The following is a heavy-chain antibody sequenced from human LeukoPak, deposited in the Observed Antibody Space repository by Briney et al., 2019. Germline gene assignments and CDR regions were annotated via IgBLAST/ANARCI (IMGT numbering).Heavy chain of an antibody. J-gene: IGHJ3*02. V-gene: IGHV1-69*04. CDR1: GGTFSSYA. Sequence: SVKVSCKASGGTFSSYAISWVRQAPGQGLEWMGRIIPILGIANYAQKFQGRVTITADMSTSTVYVELSSLRSEDTAVYYGARKPGEHDAFDIWGQGTMVTVSS. D-gene: IGHD4-17*01. CDR3: ARKPGEHDAFDI. CDR2: IIPILGIA.